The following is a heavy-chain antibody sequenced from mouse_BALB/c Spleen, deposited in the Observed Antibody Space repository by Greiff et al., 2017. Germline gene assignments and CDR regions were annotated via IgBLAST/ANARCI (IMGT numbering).Heavy chain of an antibody. CDR1: GFTFSSYT. CDR2: ISSGGGNT. V-gene: IGHV5-9*03. CDR3: ARSGRDYGYDAMDY. J-gene: IGHJ4*01. Sequence: EVQGVESGGGLVKPGGSLKLSCAASGFTFSSYTMSWVRQTPEKRLEWVATISSGGGNTYYPDSVKGRFTISRDNAKNNLYLQMSSLRSEDTALYYCARSGRDYGYDAMDYWGQGTSVTVSS. D-gene: IGHD1-2*01.